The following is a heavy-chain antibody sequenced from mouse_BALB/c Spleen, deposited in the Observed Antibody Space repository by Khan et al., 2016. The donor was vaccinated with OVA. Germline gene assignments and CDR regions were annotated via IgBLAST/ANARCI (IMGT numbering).Heavy chain of an antibody. J-gene: IGHJ1*01. Sequence: QVQLKQSGPGLVQLSQSLSITCTVTDFSLSTYGIHWVRQSPGKGLEWLGVIWSGGSTDYNAAFISRLSISKDNSKSQVFFKMNSLQTDDTAIYYSTRVYYRYDRYFDVWGAGTTVTVAS. V-gene: IGHV2-4-1*01. CDR1: DFSLSTYG. D-gene: IGHD2-14*01. CDR2: IWSGGST. CDR3: TRVYYRYDRYFDV.